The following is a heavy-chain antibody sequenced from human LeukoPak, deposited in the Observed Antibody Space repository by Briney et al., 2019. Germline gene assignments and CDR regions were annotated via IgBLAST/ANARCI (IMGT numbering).Heavy chain of an antibody. CDR1: GFTFSSYS. D-gene: IGHD3-22*01. CDR3: ARDSSSDFDY. Sequence: GGSLRLSCAASGFTFSSYSMNWVRQAPGKGLEWVSSISSSSSYIYYADSVKGRFTIFRDNAKNSLYLQMNSLRAEDTAVYYCARDSSSDFDYWGQGTLVTVSS. V-gene: IGHV3-21*01. J-gene: IGHJ4*02. CDR2: ISSSSSYI.